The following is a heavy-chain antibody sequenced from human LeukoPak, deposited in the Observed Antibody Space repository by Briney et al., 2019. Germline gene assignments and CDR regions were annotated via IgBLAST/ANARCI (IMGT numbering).Heavy chain of an antibody. V-gene: IGHV1-8*03. D-gene: IGHD3-3*01. CDR3: ARALRFLEPPSGY. CDR1: GYTFTSYD. CDR2: MNPNSGNT. J-gene: IGHJ4*02. Sequence: APVKVSCKASGYTFTSYDINWVRQATGQGLEWMGWMNPNSGNTGYAQKFQGRVTITRNTSISTAYMELSSLRSEDTAVYYCARALRFLEPPSGYWGQGTLVTVSS.